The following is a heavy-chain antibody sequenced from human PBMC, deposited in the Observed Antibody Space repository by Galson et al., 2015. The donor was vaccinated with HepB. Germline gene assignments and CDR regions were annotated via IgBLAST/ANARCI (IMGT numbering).Heavy chain of an antibody. D-gene: IGHD2-15*01. J-gene: IGHJ3*02. CDR2: IWYDGSNK. V-gene: IGHV3-33*01. Sequence: SLRLSCAASGFTFSSYGMHWVRQAPGKGLEWVAVIWYDGSNKYYADSVKGRFTISRDTSKNTLYLQMNSLRAEDTAVYYCAREAVVAASRAFDIWGQGTMVTVSS. CDR3: AREAVVAASRAFDI. CDR1: GFTFSSYG.